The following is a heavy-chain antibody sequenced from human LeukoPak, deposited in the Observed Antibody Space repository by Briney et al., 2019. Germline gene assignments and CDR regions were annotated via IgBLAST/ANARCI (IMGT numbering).Heavy chain of an antibody. V-gene: IGHV3-7*03. J-gene: IGHJ4*02. Sequence: GGSLRLSCIVSEFPFSTYWMSWVRQAPGKGLEWVANINQDGIKKHYVDSVKGRFTISRDNAKNSLSLQLNSLRAADTALYYCAREIPGAASAFDYWGQGTLVTVSS. CDR3: AREIPGAASAFDY. D-gene: IGHD6-25*01. CDR2: INQDGIKK. CDR1: EFPFSTYW.